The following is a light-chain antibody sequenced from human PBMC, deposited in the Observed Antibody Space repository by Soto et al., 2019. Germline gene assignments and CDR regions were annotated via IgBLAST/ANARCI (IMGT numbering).Light chain of an antibody. CDR3: QQYNSYWT. V-gene: IGKV1-5*01. Sequence: DIQMTQSPSPLSASVGYRVTITVRASQSISSWLAWYQPKPGKAPKLLIYDASRLESGVPSRLSGSGSGTEFTLTIRSLQPDDFATYYCQQYNSYWTFGQGTKVDIK. CDR1: QSISSW. CDR2: DAS. J-gene: IGKJ1*01.